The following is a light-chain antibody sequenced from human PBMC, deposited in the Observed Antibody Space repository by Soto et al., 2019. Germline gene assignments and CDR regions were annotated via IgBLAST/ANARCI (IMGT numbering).Light chain of an antibody. CDR3: SSYTSSRTYV. V-gene: IGLV2-14*01. CDR1: NSDIGTLNS. J-gene: IGLJ1*01. Sequence: QSALTQPASVSASPGQSITSSCTETNSDIGTLNSVSWYQQFPGKAPKLMIFGVSVRPSGVSTRFSGSKFGNTAFLYISGLQAEDEADYYCSSYTSSRTYVFGSGTKLTVL. CDR2: GVS.